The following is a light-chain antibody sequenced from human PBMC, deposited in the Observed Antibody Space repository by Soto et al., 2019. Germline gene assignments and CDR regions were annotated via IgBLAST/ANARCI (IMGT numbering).Light chain of an antibody. J-gene: IGLJ2*01. Sequence: SYELTQPSSVSVSPGQTARITCSGDVLAKKYARWFQQKPGQAPVVILYKDSERPSGIPDRFSGSSSGTTVTLTISGAQVDDEADYYCYSAAMVFGGGTKLTVL. CDR3: YSAAMV. V-gene: IGLV3-27*01. CDR2: KDS. CDR1: VLAKKY.